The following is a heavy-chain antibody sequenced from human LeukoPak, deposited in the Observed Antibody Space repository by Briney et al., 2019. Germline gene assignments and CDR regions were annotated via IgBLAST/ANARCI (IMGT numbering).Heavy chain of an antibody. Sequence: SETLSLTCTVSGGSISTSNYYWGWIRQPPGKGLEWIGNIFYSGSTYYSPSLKSRVTISLDTSRNQFSLKLNSVTAADTAVYYCARARQWEVDAFDIWGPGTMVTVSS. D-gene: IGHD1-26*01. J-gene: IGHJ3*02. CDR1: GGSISTSNYY. V-gene: IGHV4-39*07. CDR2: IFYSGST. CDR3: ARARQWEVDAFDI.